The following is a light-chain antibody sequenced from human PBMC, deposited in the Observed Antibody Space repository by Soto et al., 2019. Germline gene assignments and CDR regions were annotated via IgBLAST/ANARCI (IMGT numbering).Light chain of an antibody. J-gene: IGLJ1*01. V-gene: IGLV2-11*01. CDR3: CSYAGSYTDV. CDR1: SSDVGGYNH. CDR2: AVS. Sequence: QSVLTQPPSVSGSPGQSVTISCTGTSSDVGGYNHVSWYQQHPGEAPKLMIYAVSRRPSGVPDRFSGSKSGNTASLTISGLQAEDEADYYCCSYAGSYTDVFGTGTKLTVL.